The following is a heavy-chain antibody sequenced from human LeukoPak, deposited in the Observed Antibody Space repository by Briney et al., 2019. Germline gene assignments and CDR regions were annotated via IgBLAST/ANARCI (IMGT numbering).Heavy chain of an antibody. Sequence: GGSLRLSCAASGFTFTTYAMSWVRQAPGKGLEWVSSVSKSDGTTYYADSVKGRLTISRDNSKNTLHPQMNGLRAEDTAVYYCARGSYGMDVWGQGTTVTVSS. CDR3: ARGSYGMDV. CDR1: GFTFTTYA. V-gene: IGHV3-23*01. CDR2: VSKSDGTT. J-gene: IGHJ6*02.